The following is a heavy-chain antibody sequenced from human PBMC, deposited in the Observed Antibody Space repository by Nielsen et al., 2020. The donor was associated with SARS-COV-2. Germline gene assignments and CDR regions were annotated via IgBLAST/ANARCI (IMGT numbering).Heavy chain of an antibody. CDR2: IWYDGSNK. CDR1: GFTFSSYG. V-gene: IGHV3-33*01. CDR3: ARDGIDYDILTGYYKSGWFDP. Sequence: GGSLRLSCAASGFTFSSYGMHWVRQAPGKGLEWVAVIWYDGSNKYYADSVKGRFTISRDNAKNSLYLQMNSLRAEDTAVYYCARDGIDYDILTGYYKSGWFDPWGQGTLVTVSS. D-gene: IGHD3-9*01. J-gene: IGHJ5*02.